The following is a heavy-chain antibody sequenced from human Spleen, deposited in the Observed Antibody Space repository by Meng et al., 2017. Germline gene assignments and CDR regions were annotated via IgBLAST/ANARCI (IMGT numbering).Heavy chain of an antibody. Sequence: QVQRQESGPGQVNPSGTLSLTCTVSGVSITNNNWWNWVRQPPGKGLEWIGEVYHDGSTDYNPSLKSRVTISVDRSNNQFSLRLTSVTAADTAIYYCARGYRSKWWYFDYWGHGTLVTVSS. CDR3: ARGYRSKWWYFDY. D-gene: IGHD2-15*01. J-gene: IGHJ4*01. CDR1: GVSITNNNW. CDR2: VYHDGST. V-gene: IGHV4-4*02.